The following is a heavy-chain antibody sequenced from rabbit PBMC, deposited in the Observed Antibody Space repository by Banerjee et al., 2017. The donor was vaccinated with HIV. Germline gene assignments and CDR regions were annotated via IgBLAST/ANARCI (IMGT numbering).Heavy chain of an antibody. D-gene: IGHD1-1*01. J-gene: IGHJ4*01. CDR2: ITYRGSA. Sequence: QEQLKESGGGLVQPGGSLKLSCKASGFNFSSYAITWVRQAPGKGLEYIGYITYRGSAYYASWVNGRFTISRENTQNTLYLQLNSLTAADTATYFCARAYASGSGYYSGYYFDLWGQGTLVTVS. V-gene: IGHV1S29*01. CDR1: GFNFSSYA. CDR3: ARAYASGSGYYSGYYFDL.